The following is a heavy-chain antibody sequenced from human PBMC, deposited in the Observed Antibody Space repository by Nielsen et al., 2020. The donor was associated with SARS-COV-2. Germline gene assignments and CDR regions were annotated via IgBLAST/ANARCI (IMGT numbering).Heavy chain of an antibody. D-gene: IGHD3-16*01. CDR2: MSYDGSDK. V-gene: IGHV3-30*18. CDR3: AKAGGKNAGGIIDY. Sequence: GGSLRLSCAASGFTFSSYGMHWVRQAPGKGLDWVAVMSYDGSDKYYGDSVKGRFTISRDNSKNTLFLHMSRLRADDTALYYCAKAGGKNAGGIIDYWGPGTLVTVSS. CDR1: GFTFSSYG. J-gene: IGHJ4*02.